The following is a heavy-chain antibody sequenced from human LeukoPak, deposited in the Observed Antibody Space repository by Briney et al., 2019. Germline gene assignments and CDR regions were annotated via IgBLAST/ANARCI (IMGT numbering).Heavy chain of an antibody. J-gene: IGHJ4*02. CDR1: GFTLSDYY. D-gene: IGHD2-2*01. CDR3: ARDGLVVPAAISY. V-gene: IGHV3-11*04. CDR2: SSSSGSTI. Sequence: SGGSLRLSCAASGFTLSDYYMSWIRQAPGKGLEWVSYSSSSGSTIYYADSVKGRFAISRDNAKNSLYLQMNSLRAEDTAVYYCARDGLVVPAAISYWGQGTLVTVSS.